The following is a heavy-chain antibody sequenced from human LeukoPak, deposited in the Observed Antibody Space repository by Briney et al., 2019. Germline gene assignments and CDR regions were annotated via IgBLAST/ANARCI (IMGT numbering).Heavy chain of an antibody. CDR2: INPSDGST. CDR3: ARVPSSYYYGMDV. CDR1: RYTFTSYY. J-gene: IGHJ6*02. Sequence: ASVKVSCKASRYTFTSYYMHWVRQAPGQGLEWMGIINPSDGSTNYAQKFQGRVTMTRDTSTSTVYMELSSLKSEDTAVYYCARVPSSYYYGMDVWGQGTTVTVSS. D-gene: IGHD2-2*01. V-gene: IGHV1-46*01.